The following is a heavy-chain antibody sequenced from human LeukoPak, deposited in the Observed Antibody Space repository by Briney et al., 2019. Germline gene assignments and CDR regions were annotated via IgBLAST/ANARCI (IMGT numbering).Heavy chain of an antibody. CDR3: AKGAYDSGGYPPVTPDH. Sequence: PGGSLRLSCAASGFTFSSYAMGWVRQAPGKGLEWVSAISGSGGTTYYADSLKGRFSISRDNSKSTLFLQMNSLRVEDTAVYYCAKGAYDSGGYPPVTPDHWGQGTPVTVSS. V-gene: IGHV3-23*01. CDR2: ISGSGGTT. D-gene: IGHD3-10*01. J-gene: IGHJ4*02. CDR1: GFTFSSYA.